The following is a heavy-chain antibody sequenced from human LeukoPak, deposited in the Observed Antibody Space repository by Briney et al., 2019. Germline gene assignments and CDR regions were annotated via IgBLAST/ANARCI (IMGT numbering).Heavy chain of an antibody. CDR3: ARDALSFYYDSSGYYTDAFDI. CDR1: GFTFSDYY. D-gene: IGHD3-22*01. Sequence: GGSLRLSCAASGFTFSDYYMSWIRQAPGKGLEWVSYISSSSSYTNYADSVKGRFTISRDNAKNSLYLQMDSLRAEDTAVYYCARDALSFYYDSSGYYTDAFDIWGQGTMVTVSS. J-gene: IGHJ3*02. V-gene: IGHV3-11*05. CDR2: ISSSSSYT.